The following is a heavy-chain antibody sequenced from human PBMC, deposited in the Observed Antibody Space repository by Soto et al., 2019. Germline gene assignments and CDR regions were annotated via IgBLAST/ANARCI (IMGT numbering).Heavy chain of an antibody. CDR1: GYNFATYW. CDR2: IYPGDSDT. D-gene: IGHD4-17*01. CDR3: ARHGFYGDYASNYFDP. Sequence: GESLKISCKGSGYNFATYWIAWVRQMPGKGLEYMGIIYPGDSDTRYSPSFQGQVTFSADKSISTAYLQWSSLKASDTAMYYCARHGFYGDYASNYFDPWGQGTLVTVSS. V-gene: IGHV5-51*01. J-gene: IGHJ5*02.